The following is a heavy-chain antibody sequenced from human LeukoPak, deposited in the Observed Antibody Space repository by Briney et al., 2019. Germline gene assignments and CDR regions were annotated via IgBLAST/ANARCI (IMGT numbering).Heavy chain of an antibody. D-gene: IGHD3-3*01. CDR1: GFTFSSYS. J-gene: IGHJ4*02. V-gene: IGHV3-21*01. Sequence: PGGSLRLSCAASGFTFSSYSMNWVRQAPGKGLEWVSSISSSSSYIYYADSVKGRFTISRDNAKNSLYLQMNSLRAEDTAVYYCARDRYYDFWSGYSDFDYWGQGTLVTVSS. CDR3: ARDRYYDFWSGYSDFDY. CDR2: ISSSSSYI.